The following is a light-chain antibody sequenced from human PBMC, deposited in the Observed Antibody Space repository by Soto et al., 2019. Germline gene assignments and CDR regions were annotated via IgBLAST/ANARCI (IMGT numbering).Light chain of an antibody. Sequence: QSALTQPVSVSGSPGQSIAISCTGTSSDVGAYNYVSWYQQHPGKAPKHMIYEVSNRPSGVSYRFSGSKSGNTASLTISGLQAEDEADYYCSSYTTSSTLVFGGGTKLTVL. CDR2: EVS. J-gene: IGLJ3*02. CDR1: SSDVGAYNY. V-gene: IGLV2-14*01. CDR3: SSYTTSSTLV.